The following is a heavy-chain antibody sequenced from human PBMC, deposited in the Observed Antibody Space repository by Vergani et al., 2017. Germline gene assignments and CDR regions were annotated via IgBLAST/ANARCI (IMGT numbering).Heavy chain of an antibody. V-gene: IGHV4-38-2*01. CDR2: IYHSGST. CDR3: ARRIVWFGESQPYFDY. D-gene: IGHD3-10*01. Sequence: QVQLQESGPGLVKPSETLSLTCAVSGYSISSGYYWGWIRQPPGKGLEWIGSIYHSGSTYYNPSLKSRVTISVDTSKNQFSLKLSSVTAADTAVYYCARRIVWFGESQPYFDYWGQGTLVTVSS. J-gene: IGHJ4*02. CDR1: GYSISSGYY.